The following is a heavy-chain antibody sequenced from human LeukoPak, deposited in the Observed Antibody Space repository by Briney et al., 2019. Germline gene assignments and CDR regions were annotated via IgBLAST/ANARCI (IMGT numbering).Heavy chain of an antibody. CDR1: GFTFNSYS. CDR3: ARHDYGDLLDY. J-gene: IGHJ4*02. Sequence: GGSLRLSCAASGFTFNSYSMNWVRQAPGKGLEWVSSISSSSSYIYYADSVKGRSTISRDNAKNSLYLQMNSLRAEDTAVYYCARHDYGDLLDYWGQGTLVTVSS. CDR2: ISSSSSYI. D-gene: IGHD4-17*01. V-gene: IGHV3-21*01.